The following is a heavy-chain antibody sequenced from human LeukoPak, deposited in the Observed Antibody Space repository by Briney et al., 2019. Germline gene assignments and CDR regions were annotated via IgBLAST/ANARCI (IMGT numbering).Heavy chain of an antibody. CDR1: GFTFSTFA. J-gene: IGHJ4*02. V-gene: IGHV3-23*01. CDR3: AKGEFWSAYYN. D-gene: IGHD3-3*01. CDR2: ISDAAGTT. Sequence: QPGASLRLSCAASGFTFSTFAMNWVRQAPGKGLEWVSTISDAAGTTYYADSVRGRFTISRDNSKNTLYLQMNSLRAEDTAVYYCAKGEFWSAYYNWGQGTLVTVSS.